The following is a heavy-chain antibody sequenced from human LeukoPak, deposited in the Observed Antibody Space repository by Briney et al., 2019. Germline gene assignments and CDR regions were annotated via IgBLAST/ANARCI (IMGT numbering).Heavy chain of an antibody. J-gene: IGHJ4*02. CDR1: GFPFSSYG. CDR3: AKEGYSPGGGVFDY. Sequence: GGSLRLSCAASGFPFSSYGVHWVRQAPGKGLEWVAFIRYDESSKFYADSVKGRFTISRDNSKNTLYLQMNSLKTEDTAVYYCAKEGYSPGGGVFDYWGQGTLVTVSS. V-gene: IGHV3-30*02. D-gene: IGHD5-18*01. CDR2: IRYDESSK.